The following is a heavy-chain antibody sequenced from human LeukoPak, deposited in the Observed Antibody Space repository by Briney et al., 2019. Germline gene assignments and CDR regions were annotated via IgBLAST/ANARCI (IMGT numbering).Heavy chain of an antibody. V-gene: IGHV1-2*02. J-gene: IGHJ4*02. D-gene: IGHD3-10*01. CDR2: INPNSGGT. Sequence: ASVKVSCKASGYTFTGYYMHWVRQAPGQGLEWMGWINPNSGGTNYAQKFQGRVTMTRDTSISTAYMELSRLRSDDTAVYYCARDEAFQLLWFGESNGAYFDYWGQGTLVTVSS. CDR1: GYTFTGYY. CDR3: ARDEAFQLLWFGESNGAYFDY.